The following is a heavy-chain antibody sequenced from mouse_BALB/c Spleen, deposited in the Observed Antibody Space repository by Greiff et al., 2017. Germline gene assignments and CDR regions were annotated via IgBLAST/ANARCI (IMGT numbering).Heavy chain of an antibody. CDR1: GYTFTEYI. CDR3: ATITTRPPYYAMDY. Sequence: QVQLQQSGAGLVKPGASVKLSCKASGYTFTEYIIHWVKQRPGQGLEWIGYINPSSGYTEYNQKFKDKTTLTADKSSSTAYMQLSSLTSEDSAVYYCATITTRPPYYAMDYWGQGTSVTVSS. J-gene: IGHJ4*01. D-gene: IGHD2-4*01. CDR2: INPSSGYT. V-gene: IGHV1-4*02.